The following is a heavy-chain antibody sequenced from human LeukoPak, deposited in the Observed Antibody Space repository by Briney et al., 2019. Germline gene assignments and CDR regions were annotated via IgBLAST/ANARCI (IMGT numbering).Heavy chain of an antibody. J-gene: IGHJ6*03. V-gene: IGHV4-61*02. CDR3: ARDYFVRSLYYYYYMDV. CDR2: IYTSGST. D-gene: IGHD3-10*01. CDR1: GGSISSGSYY. Sequence: SQTLSLTCTVSGGSISSGSYYWSWIRQPAGKGLEWIGRIYTSGSTNYNPSLKSRVTISVDTSKSQFSLKLSSVTAADTAVYYCARDYFVRSLYYYYYMDVWGKGTTVTVSS.